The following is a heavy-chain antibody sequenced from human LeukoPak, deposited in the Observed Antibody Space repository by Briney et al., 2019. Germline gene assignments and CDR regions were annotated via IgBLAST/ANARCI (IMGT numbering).Heavy chain of an antibody. CDR1: CYSISNGYY. V-gene: IGHV4-38-2*02. CDR3: ARVPYYYDTSGVT. CDR2: IYYSGST. J-gene: IGHJ4*02. Sequence: SETLSVTCTVSCYSISNGYYWGWIRQPAGKGLEWIASIYYSGSTYYNPSLKSRVTISVDTSNNQFSLKLSSVTAADTAVYYCARVPYYYDTSGVTWGQGTLVTVSS. D-gene: IGHD3-22*01.